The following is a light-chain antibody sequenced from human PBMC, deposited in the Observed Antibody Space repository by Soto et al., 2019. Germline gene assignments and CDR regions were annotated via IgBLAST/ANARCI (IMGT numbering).Light chain of an antibody. CDR2: DAS. CDR3: QQHCSSLRT. J-gene: IGKJ4*01. Sequence: DIVLTQSPSTLSSSAGERATLACGASQGVSSCLACYQQKPGQAPRLLIYDASHRAAGIPARFSGSGFGTDFTPTISRLQPEDFAVYYCQQHCSSLRTFGGGTKVDI. CDR1: QGVSSC. V-gene: IGKV3D-11*01.